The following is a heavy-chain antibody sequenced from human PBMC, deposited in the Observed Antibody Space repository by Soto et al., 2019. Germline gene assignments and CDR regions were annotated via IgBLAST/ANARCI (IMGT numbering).Heavy chain of an antibody. J-gene: IGHJ4*02. CDR1: GDSISSDTW. CDR2: IQHSENS. V-gene: IGHV4-4*02. Sequence: SETLSLTCDVSGDSISSDTWCIWVRQPPGKGKKRIGEIQHSENSKYNPSLKSQINIKVDKTKNQFSLKLSSVTDADTAVYYCARGERQQQRDYWGQG. CDR3: ARGERQQQRDY. D-gene: IGHD6-13*01.